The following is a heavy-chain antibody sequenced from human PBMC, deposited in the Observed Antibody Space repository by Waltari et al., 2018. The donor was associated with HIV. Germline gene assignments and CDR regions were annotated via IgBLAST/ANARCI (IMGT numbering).Heavy chain of an antibody. Sequence: EVKFVESGVGLVQPGGSLRLSRAPPGFIVSRNYMSWDRQAPGKGLEWVSVLYSGGNTYYTDSVKGRFTISRDNSKNTLYLQMNSLRTEDTALYYCYSSGYYGPDYWGQGTLVTVSS. CDR3: YSSGYYGPDY. V-gene: IGHV3-66*02. CDR1: GFIVSRNY. CDR2: LYSGGNT. D-gene: IGHD3-22*01. J-gene: IGHJ4*02.